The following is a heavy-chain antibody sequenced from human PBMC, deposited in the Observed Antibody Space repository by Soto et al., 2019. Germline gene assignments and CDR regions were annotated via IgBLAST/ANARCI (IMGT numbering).Heavy chain of an antibody. Sequence: SETLSLTCAFYCGSFVAYYWSWIRQPPGKGLEWIGEIVHTGSTNYNPSLKSRVTISVDTSKNQFSLKLSSVTAADTAMYYCARVTPHYYYDSSGPSFGMDVWGQGTTVTVSS. CDR3: ARVTPHYYYDSSGPSFGMDV. D-gene: IGHD3-22*01. J-gene: IGHJ6*02. CDR2: IVHTGST. CDR1: CGSFVAYY. V-gene: IGHV4-34*12.